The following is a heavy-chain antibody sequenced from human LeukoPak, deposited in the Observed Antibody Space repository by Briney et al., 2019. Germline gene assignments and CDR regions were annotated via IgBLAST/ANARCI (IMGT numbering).Heavy chain of an antibody. Sequence: SETLSLTCTVSGGSISSHYWSWLRQPPGKGLEWIGYIHNSGSTNYNPSLKSRVTISVDTSKNQFSLKLSSVTAADTAVYHCARDSYDSSGFLYAFDIWGQGTMVTVPS. V-gene: IGHV4-59*11. J-gene: IGHJ3*02. CDR2: IHNSGST. D-gene: IGHD3-22*01. CDR3: ARDSYDSSGFLYAFDI. CDR1: GGSISSHY.